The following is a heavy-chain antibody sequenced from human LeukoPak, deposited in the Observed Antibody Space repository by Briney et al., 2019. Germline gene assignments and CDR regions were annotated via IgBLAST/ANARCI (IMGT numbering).Heavy chain of an antibody. CDR3: ARGGTYYPCIDY. V-gene: IGHV1-18*01. Sequence: ASVKVSCKASGYTFTTSYINWVRQAPGQGLEWMGWVSAYNGKTSYAQKFQGRVTMNTDSSTSTAYMDLTSLRSDDTAVYDCARGGTYYPCIDYWGQGTLVTVSS. CDR1: GYTFTTSY. D-gene: IGHD1-26*01. CDR2: VSAYNGKT. J-gene: IGHJ4*02.